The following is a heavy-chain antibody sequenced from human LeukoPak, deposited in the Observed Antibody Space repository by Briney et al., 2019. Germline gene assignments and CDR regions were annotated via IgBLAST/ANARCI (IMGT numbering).Heavy chain of an antibody. CDR3: ARVGGRYFDWSPIDY. D-gene: IGHD3-9*01. Sequence: GSLRLSCAASGFTFDDYAMHWVRQAPGKGLEWVSGINWNGGSTGYADSVKGRFTISRDNAKNSLYLQMNSLRAEDTALYYCARVGGRYFDWSPIDYWGQGTLVTVSS. CDR1: GFTFDDYA. J-gene: IGHJ4*02. CDR2: INWNGGST. V-gene: IGHV3-20*04.